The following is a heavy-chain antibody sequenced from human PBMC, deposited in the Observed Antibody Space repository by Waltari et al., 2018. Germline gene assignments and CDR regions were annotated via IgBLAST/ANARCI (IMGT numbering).Heavy chain of an antibody. V-gene: IGHV4-59*11. CDR2: IYYSGST. CDR1: GGSISSHY. D-gene: IGHD3-22*01. J-gene: IGHJ4*02. CDR3: ARDPRHRSYYYDSSGYFDY. Sequence: QVQLQESGPGLVKPSETLSLTCTVSGGSISSHYWSWIRQPPGKGLEWIGYIYYSGSTNYNPSRKSRVTISVDTSKNQFSLKLSSVTAADTAVYYCARDPRHRSYYYDSSGYFDYWGQGTLVTVSS.